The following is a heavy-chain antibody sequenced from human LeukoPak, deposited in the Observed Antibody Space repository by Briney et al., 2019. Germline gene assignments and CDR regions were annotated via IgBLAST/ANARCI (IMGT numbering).Heavy chain of an antibody. CDR2: ISWNSGSI. D-gene: IGHD1-26*01. V-gene: IGHV3-9*01. J-gene: IGHJ3*02. CDR3: AKDKWELLIYAFDI. Sequence: PGGSLRLSCAASGFTFDDYAMHWVRQAPGKGLEWVSGISWNSGSIGYADSVKGRFTISRDNAKNSLYLQMNSLRAEDTALYYCAKDKWELLIYAFDIWGQGTMVTVSS. CDR1: GFTFDDYA.